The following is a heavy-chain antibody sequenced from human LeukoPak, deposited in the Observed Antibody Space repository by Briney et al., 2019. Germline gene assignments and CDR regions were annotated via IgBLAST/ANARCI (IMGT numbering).Heavy chain of an antibody. D-gene: IGHD6-13*01. CDR2: ISSSGSTI. Sequence: GGSLRLSCAASGFTFSDYYMSWLRQPPGKGLEWVSYISSSGSTIYYADSVKGRFTISRDNAKNSLYLQMNSLRAEDTAVYYCARDIAAAVYYMDVWGKGTTVTVSS. CDR3: ARDIAAAVYYMDV. J-gene: IGHJ6*03. V-gene: IGHV3-11*04. CDR1: GFTFSDYY.